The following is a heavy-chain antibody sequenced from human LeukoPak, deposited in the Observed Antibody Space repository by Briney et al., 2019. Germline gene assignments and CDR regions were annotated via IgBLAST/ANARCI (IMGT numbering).Heavy chain of an antibody. Sequence: SETLSLTCTVSGGSISSGGYYWSWIRQHPGKGLEWIGYIYYSGSTYYNPSLKSRVTISVDTSKNQFSLKLSSVTAADTAVYYCARAYIPNWFGELLYFGYFQHWGQGTLVTVSS. V-gene: IGHV4-31*03. CDR1: GGSISSGGYY. D-gene: IGHD3-10*01. CDR3: ARAYIPNWFGELLYFGYFQH. J-gene: IGHJ1*01. CDR2: IYYSGST.